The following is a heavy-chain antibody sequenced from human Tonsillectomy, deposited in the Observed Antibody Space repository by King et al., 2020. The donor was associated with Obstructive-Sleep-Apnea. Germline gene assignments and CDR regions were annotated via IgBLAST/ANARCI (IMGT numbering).Heavy chain of an antibody. D-gene: IGHD3-10*01. CDR1: GGSISSGDYY. J-gene: IGHJ4*02. CDR2: IYYSGST. V-gene: IGHV4-30-4*01. CDR3: ARSTPVYYYGSGSYQYYFDY. Sequence: QLQESGPGLVKPSQTLSLTCTVSGGSISSGDYYWSWIRQPPGKGLEWIGDIYYSGSTYYNPFLKCRVTISVDTSKNQFSLKQSSVTAADTAVYYCARSTPVYYYGSGSYQYYFDYWGQGTLVTVSS.